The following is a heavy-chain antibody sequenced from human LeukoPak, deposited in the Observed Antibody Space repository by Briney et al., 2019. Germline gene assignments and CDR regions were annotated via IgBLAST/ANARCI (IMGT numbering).Heavy chain of an antibody. J-gene: IGHJ4*01. CDR3: VTVGRAVRPGH. CDR1: GFTFSTYE. CDR2: ISDSGSAI. D-gene: IGHD6-6*01. Sequence: QSGGSLRLSCAASGFTFSTYEMTWVRQAPGKWLEWVSYISDSGSAIYYADSVKGRFTISRDNAKSSLYLQMTSLRAEDTAIYYCVTVGRAVRPGHWGHGTQVTVSS. V-gene: IGHV3-48*03.